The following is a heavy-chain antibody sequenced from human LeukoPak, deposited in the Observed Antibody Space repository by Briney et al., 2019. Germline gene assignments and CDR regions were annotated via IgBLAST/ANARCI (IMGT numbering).Heavy chain of an antibody. CDR1: GGSFSGYY. J-gene: IGHJ1*01. CDR2: INHSGST. D-gene: IGHD3-22*01. CDR3: ASPRGDDSGGYYTWYFHH. Sequence: SETLSLTCAVYGGSFSGYYWSWIRQPPGKGLEWIGEINHSGSTNYNPSLKSRVTISVDTSKNQFSLKLSSVTAADTAVYFCASPRGDDSGGYYTWYFHHWGQGNLVTVSS. V-gene: IGHV4-34*01.